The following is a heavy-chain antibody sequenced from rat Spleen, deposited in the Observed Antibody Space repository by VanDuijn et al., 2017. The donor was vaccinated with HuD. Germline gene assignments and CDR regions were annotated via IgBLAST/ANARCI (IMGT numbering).Heavy chain of an antibody. CDR3: ATHPATEGIVSFY. CDR1: GFSITSNY. Sequence: EVRLQESGPGLVKPSQSLSLTCSVTGFSITSNYWGWIRKFPGNKLEWMGYINSAGSTNYNPSLKSRISITRDTSKNQFFLQVNSVTTEDTATYYCATHPATEGIVSFYWGQGVMVTVSS. V-gene: IGHV3-3*01. J-gene: IGHJ2*01. D-gene: IGHD1-11*01. CDR2: INSAGST.